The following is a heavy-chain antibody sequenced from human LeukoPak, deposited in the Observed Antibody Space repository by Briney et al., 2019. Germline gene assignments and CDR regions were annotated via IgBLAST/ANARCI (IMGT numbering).Heavy chain of an antibody. CDR2: ISAYNGNT. CDR1: GYTFTSCG. CDR3: ARDLDAIRYSSSWYYFDY. Sequence: ASVKVSCKASGYTFTSCGISWVRQAPGQGLEWMGWISAYNGNTNYAQKLQGRVTMTTDTSTSTAYMELRSLRSDDTAVYYCARDLDAIRYSSSWYYFDYWGQGTLVTVSS. V-gene: IGHV1-18*01. D-gene: IGHD6-13*01. J-gene: IGHJ4*02.